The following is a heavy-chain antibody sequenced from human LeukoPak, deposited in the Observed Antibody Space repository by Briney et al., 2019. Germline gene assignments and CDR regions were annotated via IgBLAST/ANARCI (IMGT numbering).Heavy chain of an antibody. CDR2: TYYRSKWYN. CDR3: ARDLFEGRHRIAVAGPWFDP. CDR1: GDSVSSNSAA. J-gene: IGHJ5*02. Sequence: SQTLSLTCAISGDSVSSNSAAWNWIRQSPSRGLEWLGRTYYRSKWYNDYAVSVKSRITINPDTSKNQFSLQLNSVTPEDTAVYYCARDLFEGRHRIAVAGPWFDPWGQGTLVTVSS. V-gene: IGHV6-1*01. D-gene: IGHD6-19*01.